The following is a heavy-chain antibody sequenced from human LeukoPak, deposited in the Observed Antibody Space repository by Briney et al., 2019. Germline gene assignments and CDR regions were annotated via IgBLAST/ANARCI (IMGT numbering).Heavy chain of an antibody. CDR2: INHSGST. D-gene: IGHD3-22*01. Sequence: SETLSLTCAVYGGSFSGYYWSWIRQPPGKGLEWIGEINHSGSTNYNPSLKSRATISVDTSKNQFSLKLSSVTAADTAVYYCARAAREDYYDSSGYYLDYWGQGTLVTVSS. J-gene: IGHJ4*02. V-gene: IGHV4-34*01. CDR1: GGSFSGYY. CDR3: ARAAREDYYDSSGYYLDY.